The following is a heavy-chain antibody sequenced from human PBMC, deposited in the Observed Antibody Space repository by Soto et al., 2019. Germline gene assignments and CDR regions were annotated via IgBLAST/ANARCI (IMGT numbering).Heavy chain of an antibody. CDR3: AKERDSRGYYDY. CDR1: GFTFSTYA. V-gene: IGHV3-23*01. D-gene: IGHD2-21*01. J-gene: IGHJ4*02. Sequence: PGGSLRLSCAASGFTFSTYAMTWVRQAPGKGLDWVSAISGSGGRTYYADSVKGRFTISRDNSKNTLYLQMNSLRAEDTAVYYCAKERDSRGYYDYLGQGTLVTVSS. CDR2: ISGSGGRT.